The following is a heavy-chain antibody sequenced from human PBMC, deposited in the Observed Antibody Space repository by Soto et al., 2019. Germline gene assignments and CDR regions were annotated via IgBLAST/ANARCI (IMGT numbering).Heavy chain of an antibody. CDR3: AREDVYGSGSHSIPIFDD. CDR2: IYYSGST. V-gene: IGHV4-30-4*01. CDR1: GGSISSGDYY. Sequence: SETLSLTCTVSGGSISSGDYYWSWIRQPPGKGLEWIGYIYYSGSTYYNPSLKSRVTISLDTSKNQFSLKLSSVTAADTAVYYCAREDVYGSGSHSIPIFDDWGQGTLVTVSS. J-gene: IGHJ4*02. D-gene: IGHD3-10*01.